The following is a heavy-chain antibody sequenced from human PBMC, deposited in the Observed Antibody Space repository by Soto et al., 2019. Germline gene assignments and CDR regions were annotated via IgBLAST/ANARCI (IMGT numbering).Heavy chain of an antibody. CDR3: ARDRVESGYPEYFQH. V-gene: IGHV3-53*01. CDR1: GFTVSSNY. Sequence: EVQLVESGGGLIQPGGSLRLSCAASGFTVSSNYMSWVRQAPGKGLEWGSVIYSGGSTYYADSVKGRFTISRDNSKNTLYLQMNSLRAEDTAVYHCARDRVESGYPEYFQHWGQGTLVTVSS. D-gene: IGHD3-22*01. CDR2: IYSGGST. J-gene: IGHJ1*01.